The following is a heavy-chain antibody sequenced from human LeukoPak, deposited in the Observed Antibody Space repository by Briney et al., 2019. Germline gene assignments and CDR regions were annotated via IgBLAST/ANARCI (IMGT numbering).Heavy chain of an antibody. Sequence: PGRSLRLSCAASGFTFSSYGMHWVRQAPGKGLEWVAVIWYDGSNKYYADSVKGRFTISRDNSKNTLYLQMNSLRAEDTAVYYCARGQKVRLWSATDYWGQGTLVTVSS. J-gene: IGHJ4*02. D-gene: IGHD5-18*01. V-gene: IGHV3-33*01. CDR1: GFTFSSYG. CDR2: IWYDGSNK. CDR3: ARGQKVRLWSATDY.